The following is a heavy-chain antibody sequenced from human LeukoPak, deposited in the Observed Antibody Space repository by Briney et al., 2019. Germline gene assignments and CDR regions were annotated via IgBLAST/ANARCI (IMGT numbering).Heavy chain of an antibody. CDR3: ARVGYSDFWSGYYWDY. CDR2: ISYSRRII. CDR1: GFTFSSYN. V-gene: IGHV3-48*04. D-gene: IGHD3-3*01. J-gene: IGHJ4*02. Sequence: TGGSLRLSCAASGFTFSSYNMNWVRQAPGKGLERVSYISYSRRIILYADSVKGRFTISGDNAKNSLYLQMNSLRAEDTAVYYCARVGYSDFWSGYYWDYWGQGTLATVSS.